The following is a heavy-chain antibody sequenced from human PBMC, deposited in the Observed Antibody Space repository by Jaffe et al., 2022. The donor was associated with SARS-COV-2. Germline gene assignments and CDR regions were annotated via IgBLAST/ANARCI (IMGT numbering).Heavy chain of an antibody. CDR2: ISYDGSNK. CDR3: AKGSDFDWLLPFDI. D-gene: IGHD3-9*01. V-gene: IGHV3-30*18. J-gene: IGHJ3*02. Sequence: QVQLVESGGGVVQPGRSLRLSCAASGFTFSSYGMHWVRQAPGKGLEWVAVISYDGSNKYYADSVKGRFTISRDNSKNTLYLQMNTLRAEDTAVYYCAKGSDFDWLLPFDIWGQGTMVTVSS. CDR1: GFTFSSYG.